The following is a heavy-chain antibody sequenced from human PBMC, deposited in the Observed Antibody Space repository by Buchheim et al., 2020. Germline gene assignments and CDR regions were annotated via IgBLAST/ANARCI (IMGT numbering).Heavy chain of an antibody. D-gene: IGHD2-21*01. J-gene: IGHJ6*02. CDR1: GFTFSRYG. CDR3: ARDLHRLETRDDYYYGMDV. Sequence: QVQLVESGGGVVQPGRSLRLSCAASGFTFSRYGMHWVRQAPGKGLEWVAVIYYDGRNKYYVDSVKGRFTIFRDNSKNTLYLQMNSLRAEDTAVYYCARDLHRLETRDDYYYGMDVWGQGTT. V-gene: IGHV3-33*01. CDR2: IYYDGRNK.